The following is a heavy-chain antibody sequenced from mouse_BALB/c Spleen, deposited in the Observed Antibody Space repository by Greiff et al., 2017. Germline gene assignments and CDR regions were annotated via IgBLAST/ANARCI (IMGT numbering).Heavy chain of an antibody. V-gene: IGHV5-9-3*01. CDR3: ARRGYYGSSYWYFDV. CDR1: GFTFSSYA. Sequence: EVQVVESGGGLVKPGGSLKLSCAASGFTFSSYAMSWVRQTPEKRLEWVATISSGGSYTYYPDSVKGRVTISRDNAKNTLYLQMSSLRSEDTAMYDCARRGYYGSSYWYFDVWGAGTTVTVSS. D-gene: IGHD1-1*01. J-gene: IGHJ1*01. CDR2: ISSGGSYT.